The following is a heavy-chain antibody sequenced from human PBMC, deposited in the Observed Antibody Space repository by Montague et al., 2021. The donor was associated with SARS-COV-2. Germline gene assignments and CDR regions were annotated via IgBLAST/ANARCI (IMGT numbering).Heavy chain of an antibody. D-gene: IGHD3-10*01. CDR2: TYYRPEWNN. CDR3: ARGIWFGELLTGYYYYGMDV. CDR1: GDSVSSNSPT. V-gene: IGHV6-1*01. J-gene: IGHJ6*02. Sequence: CAISGDSVSSNSPTCSWIRQSPSSHLEGQGRTYYRPEWNNDYAVSVKSRITINPDTSKNQFSLQLNSVTPEDTAVYYCARGIWFGELLTGYYYYGMDVWGQGTTVTVSS.